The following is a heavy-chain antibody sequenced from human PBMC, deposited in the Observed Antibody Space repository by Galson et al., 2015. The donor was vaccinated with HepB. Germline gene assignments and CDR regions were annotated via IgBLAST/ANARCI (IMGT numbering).Heavy chain of an antibody. D-gene: IGHD5-12*01. CDR2: IHHGGST. CDR3: ARGGGYDPIFYYYMDV. CDR1: GGSISSNNW. Sequence: LSLTCAVSGGSISSNNWWSWVRQPPGKGLEWIGEIHHGGSTNYKSSLRSRATISVDKSKNQFSLKLNSVTAADTAVYFCARGGGYDPIFYYYMDVWGKGTTVTVSS. J-gene: IGHJ6*03. V-gene: IGHV4-4*01.